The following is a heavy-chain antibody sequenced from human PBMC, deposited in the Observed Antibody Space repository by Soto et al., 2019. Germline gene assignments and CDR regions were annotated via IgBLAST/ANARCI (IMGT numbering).Heavy chain of an antibody. V-gene: IGHV3-7*03. Sequence: GGSLRLSCAASGFTFRTYKMNWVRQAPGRGLECVANINQYGSEIYYVDSVKGRFTLSRDNANNSLSLQMNSLRAEAPAVYYRARPDYGMDVWGRGTAVTVS. CDR3: ARPDYGMDV. CDR1: GFTFRTYK. J-gene: IGHJ6*02. CDR2: INQYGSEI.